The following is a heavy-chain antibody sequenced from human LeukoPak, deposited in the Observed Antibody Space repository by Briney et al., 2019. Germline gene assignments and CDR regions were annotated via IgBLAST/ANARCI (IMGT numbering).Heavy chain of an antibody. D-gene: IGHD4-11*01. CDR1: GFTFSSYW. V-gene: IGHV3-7*01. J-gene: IGHJ4*02. CDR2: IKQDGSQI. CDR3: ARLKDDVTKFDY. Sequence: LAGGSLRLSCAASGFTFSSYWVSWVRQAPGKGLEWVANIKQDGSQIHYVDSVKGRFTISRDNTKNSLFLQMNSLRAEDTAIYYCARLKDDVTKFDYWGQGTLVTVSS.